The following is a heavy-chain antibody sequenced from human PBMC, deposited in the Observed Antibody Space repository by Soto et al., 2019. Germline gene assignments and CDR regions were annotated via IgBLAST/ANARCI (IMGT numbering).Heavy chain of an antibody. D-gene: IGHD1-7*01. J-gene: IGHJ6*03. V-gene: IGHV3-23*01. CDR3: AKDRDNWNYGNYYYYMDV. CDR1: GFTFSSYA. Sequence: GGSLRLSCAASGFTFSSYAMSWVRQAPGKGLEWVSAISGSGGSTYYADSVKGRFTISRDNSKNTLYLQMNSLRAEDTAVYYCAKDRDNWNYGNYYYYMDVWGKGTTVTVS. CDR2: ISGSGGST.